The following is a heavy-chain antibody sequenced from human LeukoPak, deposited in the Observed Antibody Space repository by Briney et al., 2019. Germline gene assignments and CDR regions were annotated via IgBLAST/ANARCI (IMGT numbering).Heavy chain of an antibody. Sequence: GSLRLSCAASGFTFSSYAMSWVRQAPGKGLEWVSAISGSGGSTYYADSVKGRFTISRDNSKNTLYLQMNSLRAEDTAVYYCAKGVSYYGSGSYAHNWFDPWGQGTLVTVSS. CDR2: ISGSGGST. J-gene: IGHJ5*02. CDR1: GFTFSSYA. CDR3: AKGVSYYGSGSYAHNWFDP. V-gene: IGHV3-23*01. D-gene: IGHD3-10*01.